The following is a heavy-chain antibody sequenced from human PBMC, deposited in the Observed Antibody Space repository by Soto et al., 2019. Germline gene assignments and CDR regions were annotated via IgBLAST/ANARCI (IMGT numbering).Heavy chain of an antibody. CDR1: GYTFTSYA. D-gene: IGHD5-18*01. J-gene: IGHJ6*02. CDR3: ARVLPDTAMVTWYYYYGMDV. V-gene: IGHV1-3*01. Sequence: ASVKVSCKASGYTFTSYAMHWVRQAPGQRLEWMGWINAGNGNTKYSQKFQGRVTITRDTSASTAYMELGSLRSEDTAVYYCARVLPDTAMVTWYYYYGMDVWGQGTTVTVSS. CDR2: INAGNGNT.